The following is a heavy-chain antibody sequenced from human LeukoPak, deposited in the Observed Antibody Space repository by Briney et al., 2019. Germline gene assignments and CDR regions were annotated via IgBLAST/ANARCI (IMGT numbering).Heavy chain of an antibody. CDR2: IYYSGSI. D-gene: IGHD3-22*01. Sequence: SETLSLTCTVSGGSISSYYWSWIRQPPGKGLEWIGYIYYSGSINYNPSLKSRVTISVDTSKNQFSLKLSSVTAADTAVYYCASGRNYYDSSGYFCPFDIWGQGTMVTVSS. CDR3: ASGRNYYDSSGYFCPFDI. J-gene: IGHJ3*02. V-gene: IGHV4-59*08. CDR1: GGSISSYY.